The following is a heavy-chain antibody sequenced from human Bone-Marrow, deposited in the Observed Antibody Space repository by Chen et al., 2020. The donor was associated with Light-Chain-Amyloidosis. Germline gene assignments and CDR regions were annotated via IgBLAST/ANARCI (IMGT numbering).Heavy chain of an antibody. CDR2: IYPDDSDA. CDR1: GYTFPNYW. V-gene: IGHV5-51*01. CDR3: ASRRDGYNFDY. J-gene: IGHJ4*02. Sequence: EVQLEQSGPEVIKPGESLKISCKGSGYTFPNYWIGWVRQMPGKGLEWMGVIYPDDSDARYSPSFDGQVTISADNSITTAYLQWRCLKASDTAMYYCASRRDGYNFDYWGQGTLVTFSS. D-gene: IGHD5-12*01.